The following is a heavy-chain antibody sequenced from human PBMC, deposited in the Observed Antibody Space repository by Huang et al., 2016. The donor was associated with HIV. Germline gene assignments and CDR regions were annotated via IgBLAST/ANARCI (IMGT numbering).Heavy chain of an antibody. CDR2: LYTTGSN. CDR3: ARERRGDRGKTITDLFRGIYYFDY. Sequence: QVQLQESGPGLVKPSETLSLTCTVSGGSISGYYWNWIRQPAGKGLEWIGRLYTTGSNNYNPSLKSRITMSIDTSKNQFSLRLTSVTAADTAVYYCARERRGDRGKTITDLFRGIYYFDYWGQGTLVTVSS. D-gene: IGHD3-10*01. J-gene: IGHJ4*02. CDR1: GGSISGYY. V-gene: IGHV4-4*07.